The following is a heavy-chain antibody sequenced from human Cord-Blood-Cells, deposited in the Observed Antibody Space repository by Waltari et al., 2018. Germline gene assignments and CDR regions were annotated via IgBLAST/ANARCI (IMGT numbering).Heavy chain of an antibody. CDR3: GGYCSGTSCYTGYDAFDI. CDR1: GGSFSGYY. Sequence: QVQLQQWGAGLLKPSETLSLTCAVYGGSFSGYYWSWIRQPPGKGLEWIGEINHSGSTNYNPSLKSRVTISVDTSKNQFSLKLSSVTAADTAVYYCGGYCSGTSCYTGYDAFDIWGQGTMVTVSS. V-gene: IGHV4-34*01. D-gene: IGHD2-2*02. J-gene: IGHJ3*02. CDR2: INHSGST.